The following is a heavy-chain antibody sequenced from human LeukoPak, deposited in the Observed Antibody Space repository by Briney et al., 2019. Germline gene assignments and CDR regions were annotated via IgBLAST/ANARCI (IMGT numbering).Heavy chain of an antibody. Sequence: SETLSLTCTVSGGSISSYYWSWIRQPPGKGLEWIGYIYYSGSTNYNPSLKSRVTISVDTSKNQFSLKLSSVTAADTAVYYCARDRVPWEVGATPHDAFDIWGQGTMVTVSS. CDR2: IYYSGST. J-gene: IGHJ3*02. V-gene: IGHV4-59*01. CDR1: GGSISSYY. D-gene: IGHD1-26*01. CDR3: ARDRVPWEVGATPHDAFDI.